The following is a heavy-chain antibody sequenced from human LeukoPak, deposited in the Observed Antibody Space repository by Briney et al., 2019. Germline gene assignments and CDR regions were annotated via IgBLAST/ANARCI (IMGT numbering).Heavy chain of an antibody. CDR3: ARIEPYGGNFDY. CDR2: IYYSGST. D-gene: IGHD4-23*01. CDR1: GGSISSSSYY. Sequence: SETLSLTCTVSGGSISSSSYYWGWIRQPPGKGLEWIGSIYYSGSTYYNPSLKSRVTISVDTSKNQFSLKLSSVTAADTAVYYCARIEPYGGNFDYWGQGTLVTVSS. V-gene: IGHV4-39*07. J-gene: IGHJ4*02.